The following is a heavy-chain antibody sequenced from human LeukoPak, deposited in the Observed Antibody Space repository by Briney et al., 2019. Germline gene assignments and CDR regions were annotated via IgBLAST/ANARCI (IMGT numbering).Heavy chain of an antibody. Sequence: KPSETLSLTCAVYGGSFSGYYWSWIRQPPGKGLEWIGEINHSGSTNYNPSLKSRVTISVDTSKNQFSLKLGSVTAADTAVYYCARGPRGVFRYCSGGSCYSRGGSSYYYYMDVWGKGTTVTVSS. D-gene: IGHD2-15*01. V-gene: IGHV4-34*01. CDR3: ARGPRGVFRYCSGGSCYSRGGSSYYYYMDV. J-gene: IGHJ6*03. CDR2: INHSGST. CDR1: GGSFSGYY.